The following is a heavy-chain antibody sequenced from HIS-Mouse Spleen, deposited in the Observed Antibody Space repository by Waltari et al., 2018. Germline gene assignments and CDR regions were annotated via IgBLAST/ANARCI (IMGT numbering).Heavy chain of an antibody. Sequence: QVQLVQSGAEVKKPGASVKVSCKASGYTFTGYYMHWVRQAPGQGLGWMGWINPNSGGTKYAQKLQGRVTMTRDTSISTAYMELSRLRSDDTAVYYCARVGLGIAFDIWGQGTMVTVSS. CDR2: INPNSGGT. CDR3: ARVGLGIAFDI. J-gene: IGHJ3*02. D-gene: IGHD7-27*01. V-gene: IGHV1-2*02. CDR1: GYTFTGYY.